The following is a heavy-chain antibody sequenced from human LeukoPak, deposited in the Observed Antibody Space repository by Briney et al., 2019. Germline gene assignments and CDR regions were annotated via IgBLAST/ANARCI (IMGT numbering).Heavy chain of an antibody. CDR3: AGQGSRLELRRGYWFDP. Sequence: SETLSLTCTVSGGSISSYYWSWIGQPAGKGLEWIGRIYTSGSTNYNPSLKSRVTMSVDTSKNQFSLKLSSVTAADTAVYYCAGQGSRLELRRGYWFDPWGQGTLVTVSS. J-gene: IGHJ5*02. CDR2: IYTSGST. V-gene: IGHV4-4*07. D-gene: IGHD1-7*01. CDR1: GGSISSYY.